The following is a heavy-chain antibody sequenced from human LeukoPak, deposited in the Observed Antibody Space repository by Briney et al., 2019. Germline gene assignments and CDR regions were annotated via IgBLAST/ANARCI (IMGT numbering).Heavy chain of an antibody. V-gene: IGHV3-30*02. CDR1: GFTFSSYG. Sequence: PGGSLRLSCAASGFTFSSYGMHWVRQAPGKGLEWVAFIRYDGSNKYYADSVKGRFTISRDNSKNTLYLQMNSLRAEDTAVYYCAKMRFLDWLSYFDYWGQGTLVTVSS. D-gene: IGHD3/OR15-3a*01. J-gene: IGHJ4*02. CDR2: IRYDGSNK. CDR3: AKMRFLDWLSYFDY.